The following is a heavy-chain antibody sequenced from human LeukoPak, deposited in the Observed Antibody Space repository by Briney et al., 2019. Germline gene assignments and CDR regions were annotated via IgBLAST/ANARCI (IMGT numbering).Heavy chain of an antibody. D-gene: IGHD3-22*01. CDR1: GFTFSSYA. Sequence: GRSLRLSCAASGFTFSSYAMHWVRQAPGKGLEWVAVISYDGSNKYYADSVKGRFTISRDNSKNTLYLQMNSLRAEDTAVYYCAKDPRDSSGYYYFDYWGQGTLVTVSS. V-gene: IGHV3-30-3*01. CDR2: ISYDGSNK. CDR3: AKDPRDSSGYYYFDY. J-gene: IGHJ4*02.